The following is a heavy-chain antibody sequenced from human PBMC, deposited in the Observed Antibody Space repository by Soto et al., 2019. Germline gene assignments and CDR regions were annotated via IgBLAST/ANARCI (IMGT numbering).Heavy chain of an antibody. CDR1: GGSINNYY. D-gene: IGHD3-22*01. CDR2: IYFSGSN. CDR3: ARDPGYDTSGFYYLDS. Sequence: QVQLQESGPGLVKPSETLSLTCSISGGSINNYYWSWIRQPPGKGLEWIGYIYFSGSNNYNPSLKSRVTISIDTSKNQVSLMLSSVTAADTAVYYCARDPGYDTSGFYYLDSWGQGTLVTVSS. V-gene: IGHV4-59*01. J-gene: IGHJ4*02.